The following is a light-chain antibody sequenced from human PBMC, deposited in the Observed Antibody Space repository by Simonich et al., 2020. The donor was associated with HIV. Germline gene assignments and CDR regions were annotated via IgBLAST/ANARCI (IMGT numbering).Light chain of an antibody. CDR1: SSNIGAGYD. Sequence: QSVLTQPPSVSAAPGQRVTISCTGSSSNIGAGYDVHWYHQLPGTAPKLLIFDNTNQPSGVPDRFSGSKSGTSASLAITGLQAEDEADYYCNSYTSSSTWVFGGGTKLTVL. CDR3: NSYTSSSTWV. V-gene: IGLV1-40*01. J-gene: IGLJ3*02. CDR2: DNT.